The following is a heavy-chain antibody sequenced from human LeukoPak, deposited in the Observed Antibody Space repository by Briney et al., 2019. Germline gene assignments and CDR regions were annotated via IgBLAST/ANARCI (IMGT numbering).Heavy chain of an antibody. D-gene: IGHD6-13*01. CDR2: INHSGST. Sequence: SETLSLTCAVYGGSFSGYYWSWIRQPPGKGLEWIGEINHSGSTNYNPSLKSRVTISVDTSKNQFSLKLSSVTAADTAVYYCARPFEAGDNYWGQGTPGTLSP. V-gene: IGHV4-34*01. J-gene: IGHJ4*02. CDR1: GGSFSGYY. CDR3: ARPFEAGDNY.